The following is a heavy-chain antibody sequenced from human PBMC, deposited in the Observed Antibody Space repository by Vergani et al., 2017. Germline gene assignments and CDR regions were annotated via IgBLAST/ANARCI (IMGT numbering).Heavy chain of an antibody. V-gene: IGHV1-69*04. CDR3: AREDGFGDPGHFDY. D-gene: IGHD3-10*01. CDR1: GYTFSDYY. Sequence: VQLVQSGAEVKKPGATVKISCKVSGYTFSDYYMHWVRQAPGKGPEWMGRIIPILGIANYAQKFQGRVTITADKSTSTAYMELSSLRSEDTAVYYCAREDGFGDPGHFDYWGQGTLVTVSS. J-gene: IGHJ4*02. CDR2: IIPILGIA.